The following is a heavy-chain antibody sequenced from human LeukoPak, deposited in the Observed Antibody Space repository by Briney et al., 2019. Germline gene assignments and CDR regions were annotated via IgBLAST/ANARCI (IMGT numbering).Heavy chain of an antibody. J-gene: IGHJ4*02. CDR3: ARHGLGYDYEFDY. CDR2: IYYSGST. CDR1: GDSIRTSSYY. V-gene: IGHV4-39*01. D-gene: IGHD5-12*01. Sequence: SETLSLTCTVSGDSIRTSSYYWGWIRQPPGKGLEWFGGIYYSGSTYYNPSLKSRVTISVDTSKNQLSLKLSSVTAADTAVYYCARHGLGYDYEFDYWGQGTLVTVSS.